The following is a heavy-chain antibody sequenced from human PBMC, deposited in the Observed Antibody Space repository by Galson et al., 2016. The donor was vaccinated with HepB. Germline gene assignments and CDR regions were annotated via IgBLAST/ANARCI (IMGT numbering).Heavy chain of an antibody. J-gene: IGHJ4*02. Sequence: SLRLSCAASGFTFSNYDMHWVRQVTGKGLGWVSAIGTAGDTYYPGSVKGRFTISRENAKNSLYLQMNSRRAGDTAVYYCVRADYYFGSGYFDSWGQGTLVTVSS. CDR1: GFTFSNYD. CDR2: IGTAGDT. CDR3: VRADYYFGSGYFDS. V-gene: IGHV3-13*01. D-gene: IGHD2/OR15-2a*01.